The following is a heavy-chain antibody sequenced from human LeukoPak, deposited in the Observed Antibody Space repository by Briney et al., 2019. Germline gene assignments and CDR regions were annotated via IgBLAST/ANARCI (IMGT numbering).Heavy chain of an antibody. V-gene: IGHV1-69*04. J-gene: IGHJ4*02. CDR3: ARDPSIVGATNFDY. D-gene: IGHD1-26*01. CDR1: GGTFSSYT. CDR2: IIPILGIA. Sequence: SVKVSCKASGGTFSSYTISWVRQAPGQGLEWMGRIIPILGIANYAQKFQGGVTITADKSTSTAYMELSSLRSEDTAVYYCARDPSIVGATNFDYWGQGTLVTVSS.